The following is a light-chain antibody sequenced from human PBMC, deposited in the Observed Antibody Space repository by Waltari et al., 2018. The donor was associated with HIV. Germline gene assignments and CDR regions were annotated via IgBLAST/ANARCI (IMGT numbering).Light chain of an antibody. CDR1: SLRSYY. Sequence: SSELTQDPAVSVALGQTVRITCQGDSLRSYYASWYQQKPGQAPVLLSYGRNSRPSGIPDRFSGSSSGITASLTITGAQAEDEADYYCNSRDSSVHHLIFGGGTKLTV. CDR3: NSRDSSVHHLI. V-gene: IGLV3-19*01. J-gene: IGLJ2*01. CDR2: GRN.